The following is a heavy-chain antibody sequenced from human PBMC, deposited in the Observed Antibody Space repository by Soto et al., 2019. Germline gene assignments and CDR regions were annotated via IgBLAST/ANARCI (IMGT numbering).Heavy chain of an antibody. Sequence: PGESLKISCKAIGYTFTNYWIGWVRQTPGKGLEWMGIIFPGDSDTRYNPSFEGQVTVSADESISTAYLQWNTLKASDTAMYYCVRPNFGALTHFDFWGQGTPATVSS. J-gene: IGHJ4*02. CDR1: GYTFTNYW. CDR3: VRPNFGALTHFDF. CDR2: IFPGDSDT. D-gene: IGHD3-16*01. V-gene: IGHV5-51*01.